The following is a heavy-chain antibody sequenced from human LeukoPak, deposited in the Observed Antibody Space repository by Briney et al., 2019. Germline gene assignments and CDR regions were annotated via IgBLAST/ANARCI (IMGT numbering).Heavy chain of an antibody. CDR3: AKVKDNWNDYFDY. Sequence: PGGSLRLSCTVSGFTFSGYAMSWVRQAPRKGLEWVSSISVSGGGTYYTDSVKGRFTISRDNSKNTLFLQMNSLRAEDTAVYYCAKVKDNWNDYFDYWGQGTLVTVSS. CDR2: ISVSGGGT. V-gene: IGHV3-23*01. D-gene: IGHD1-1*01. CDR1: GFTFSGYA. J-gene: IGHJ4*02.